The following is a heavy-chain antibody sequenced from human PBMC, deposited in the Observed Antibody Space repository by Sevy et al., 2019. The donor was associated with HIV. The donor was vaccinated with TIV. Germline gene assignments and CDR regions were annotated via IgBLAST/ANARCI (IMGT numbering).Heavy chain of an antibody. CDR1: GYTFSNYG. D-gene: IGHD3-10*01. CDR3: ARDSISMVQGVIITPYYYGMDV. V-gene: IGHV1-18*01. Sequence: ASVKVSCEASGYTFSNYGISWVRQAPGQGLEWMGWVSAYTGNTNYAQKFQGRVTMTKDTSTRTAYMELRSLRSDDTAVYYCARDSISMVQGVIITPYYYGMDVWGQGTTVTVSS. J-gene: IGHJ6*02. CDR2: VSAYTGNT.